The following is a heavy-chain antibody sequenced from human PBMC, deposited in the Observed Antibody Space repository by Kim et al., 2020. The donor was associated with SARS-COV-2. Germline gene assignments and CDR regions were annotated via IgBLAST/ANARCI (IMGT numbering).Heavy chain of an antibody. Sequence: SETLSLTCTVSGGSISSSSYYWGWIRQPPGQGLEGIGSIYYSGSTYYNPSLKSRVTIYVDTYKNQFSLKLSSVTAADTAVYYCARHVCITMIVVVIRGWFDPWGQGTLVTVSS. D-gene: IGHD3-22*01. V-gene: IGHV4-39*01. CDR2: IYYSGST. CDR1: GGSISSSSYY. J-gene: IGHJ5*02. CDR3: ARHVCITMIVVVIRGWFDP.